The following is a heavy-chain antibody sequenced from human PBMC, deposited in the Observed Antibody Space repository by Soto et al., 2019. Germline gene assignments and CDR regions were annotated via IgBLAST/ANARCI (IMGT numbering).Heavy chain of an antibody. CDR3: ARGGSYYYAFDI. V-gene: IGHV6-1*01. CDR2: TYYRSKWYN. Sequence: SQTPSLTCAISGDSVSSTSAAWNWIRQCPWRGLEWLGRTYYRSKWYNDYAVSVKSRITINPDTSKNQFSLQLNSVTPEDTAVYYCARGGSYYYAFDIWGQGTMVTVSS. D-gene: IGHD1-26*01. CDR1: GDSVSSTSAA. J-gene: IGHJ3*02.